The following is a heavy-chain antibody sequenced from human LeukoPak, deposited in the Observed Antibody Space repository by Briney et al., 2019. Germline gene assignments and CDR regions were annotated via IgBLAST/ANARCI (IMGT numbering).Heavy chain of an antibody. CDR2: ISYDGSNK. CDR1: GFTFSSYG. J-gene: IGHJ4*02. Sequence: GGSLRLSCAASGFTFSSYGMHWVRQAPGKGLEWVAVISYDGSNKYYADSVKGRFTISRDNSKNTLYLQMNSLRAEDTAVYYCAKNPDYWGQGTLVTVSS. CDR3: AKNPDY. V-gene: IGHV3-30*18.